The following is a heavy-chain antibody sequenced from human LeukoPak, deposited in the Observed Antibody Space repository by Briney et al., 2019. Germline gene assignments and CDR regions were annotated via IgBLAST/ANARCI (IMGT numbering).Heavy chain of an antibody. D-gene: IGHD3-16*02. V-gene: IGHV3-20*04. J-gene: IGHJ3*02. Sequence: PGGSLRLSCAASGFTFDDYGMSWVRQAPGKGLEWVSGINWNGGSTGYADSVKGRFTISRDNAKNSLYLQMNSLRAEDTALYYCAVMVWGSYRPRDAFDIWGQGTMVTVSS. CDR2: INWNGGST. CDR3: AVMVWGSYRPRDAFDI. CDR1: GFTFDDYG.